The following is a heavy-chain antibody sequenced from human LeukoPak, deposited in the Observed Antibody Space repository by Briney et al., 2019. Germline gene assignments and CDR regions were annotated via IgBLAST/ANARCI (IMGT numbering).Heavy chain of an antibody. CDR2: VYYSGCT. Sequence: SETLSLTCTVSGGSLVSYYWTCMPQPPGRGLEWIGYVYYSGCTSYNTSLKSRVTMSLDTSKHQFSLKLNSVTAADTAVYYCARHAYCGGDCFGGAFEIWGQGTMVTVSS. V-gene: IGHV4-59*08. J-gene: IGHJ3*02. CDR3: ARHAYCGGDCFGGAFEI. CDR1: GGSLVSYY. D-gene: IGHD2-21*02.